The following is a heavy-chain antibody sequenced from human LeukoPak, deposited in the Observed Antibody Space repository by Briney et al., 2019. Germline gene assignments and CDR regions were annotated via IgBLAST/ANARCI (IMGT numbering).Heavy chain of an antibody. Sequence: SVKVSCKASGGTVSRYAISWVRQAPGQGLEWMGGIIPILGRANYAQKFQGRVTITADESTGTAYMELSSLKSEDTAVYYCARDRPGRYCSSISCYSASPFDPWGQGTLVTVSS. CDR1: GGTVSRYA. V-gene: IGHV1-69*10. CDR3: ARDRPGRYCSSISCYSASPFDP. D-gene: IGHD2-2*02. CDR2: IIPILGRA. J-gene: IGHJ5*02.